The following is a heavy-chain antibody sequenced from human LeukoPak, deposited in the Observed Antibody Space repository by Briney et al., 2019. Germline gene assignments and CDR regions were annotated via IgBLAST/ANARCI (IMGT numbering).Heavy chain of an antibody. V-gene: IGHV1-18*01. CDR1: GYTFTSYG. Sequence: GASVKVSCKASGYTFTSYGISWVRQAPGQGLEWMGWISAYNGNTNYAQKLQGRVTMTTDTSTSTAYMELRSLRSDDTAVYYCARERLGYSSSSLFDYWGQGTLVTVSS. CDR2: ISAYNGNT. J-gene: IGHJ4*02. CDR3: ARERLGYSSSSLFDY. D-gene: IGHD6-6*01.